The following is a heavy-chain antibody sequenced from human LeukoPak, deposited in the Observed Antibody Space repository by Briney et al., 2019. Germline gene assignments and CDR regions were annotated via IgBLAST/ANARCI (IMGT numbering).Heavy chain of an antibody. J-gene: IGHJ4*02. V-gene: IGHV4-59*01. CDR2: IYYSGST. CDR3: ARDGSGSSGWYNFDY. D-gene: IGHD6-19*01. CDR1: GGSISSYY. Sequence: SETLSLTCTVSGGSISSYYWGWIRQPPGKGLEWIGYIYYSGSTNYNPSLKSRVTIPVDTSKNQFSLKLSSVTAADTAVYYCARDGSGSSGWYNFDYWGQGTLVTVSS.